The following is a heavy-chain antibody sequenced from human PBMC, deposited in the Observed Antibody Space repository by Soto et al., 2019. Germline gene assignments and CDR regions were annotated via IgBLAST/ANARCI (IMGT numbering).Heavy chain of an antibody. CDR1: GFTFSSYA. Sequence: GGSLRLSCAASGFTFSSYAMSWVRQAPGKGLEWVSAISGSGGSTYYADSVKGRFTISRDNSKNKLYLQMNSLRAEATEVYACANGGVYQLLNDAFDIWGQGTLVTVSS. CDR2: ISGSGGST. J-gene: IGHJ3*02. CDR3: ANGGVYQLLNDAFDI. D-gene: IGHD2-2*01. V-gene: IGHV3-23*01.